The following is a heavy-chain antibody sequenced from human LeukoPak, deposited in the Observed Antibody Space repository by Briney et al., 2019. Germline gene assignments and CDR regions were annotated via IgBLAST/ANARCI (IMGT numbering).Heavy chain of an antibody. D-gene: IGHD5-18*01. Sequence: QAGGSLRLSCAASGFTFSSYAMHWVRQAPGKGLEWVAVISYDGSNKYYADSVKGRFTISRDHSKNTLYLQMNSLRVEDTAVYYCTRQSGYGYGPDYFVSWGQGTLVTVSS. CDR2: ISYDGSNK. J-gene: IGHJ4*02. CDR3: TRQSGYGYGPDYFVS. CDR1: GFTFSSYA. V-gene: IGHV3-30-3*01.